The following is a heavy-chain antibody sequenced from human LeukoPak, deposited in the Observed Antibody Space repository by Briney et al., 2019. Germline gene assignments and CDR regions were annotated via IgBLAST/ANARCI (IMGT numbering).Heavy chain of an antibody. J-gene: IGHJ4*02. CDR1: GGTFSSYA. CDR2: FDPEDGET. CDR3: ATSRDYVSY. Sequence: ASVKVSCKASGGTFSSYAISWVRQAPGKGLEWMGGFDPEDGETIYAQKFQGRVTMTEDTSTDTAYMELSSLRSEDTAVYYCATSRDYVSYWGQGTLVTVSS. D-gene: IGHD4-17*01. V-gene: IGHV1-24*01.